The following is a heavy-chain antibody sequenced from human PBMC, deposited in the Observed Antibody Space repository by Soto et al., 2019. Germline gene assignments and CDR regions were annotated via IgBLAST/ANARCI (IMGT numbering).Heavy chain of an antibody. D-gene: IGHD3-16*02. CDR1: GFNFKAYG. J-gene: IGHJ4*02. CDR2: ISTDGTNQ. CDR3: AVGGGDLSLTPFDY. Sequence: VHLVESGGGVVQPGRSLRLSCVASGFNFKAYGMHWVRQAPGKGLGWVAVISTDGTNQHHADSVKGRFTISRDNFKNTLYLQMNSLRPEDTAVYFCAVGGGDLSLTPFDYWGQGTLVTVSS. V-gene: IGHV3-30-3*01.